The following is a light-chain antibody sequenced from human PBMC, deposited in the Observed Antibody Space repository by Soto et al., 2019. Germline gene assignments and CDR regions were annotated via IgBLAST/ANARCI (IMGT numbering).Light chain of an antibody. V-gene: IGKV3-11*01. CDR2: DIS. CDR1: QTVSRH. Sequence: EIVLTQSPATVSLSPGERATLSCRTSQTVSRHLAWYQQKPGQAPKLLIYDISNRDTGIPARFIGSGSGTDFTLTISSLEPEDSAVYYCQQRSHWPRNTFGQGTKLEI. CDR3: QQRSHWPRNT. J-gene: IGKJ2*01.